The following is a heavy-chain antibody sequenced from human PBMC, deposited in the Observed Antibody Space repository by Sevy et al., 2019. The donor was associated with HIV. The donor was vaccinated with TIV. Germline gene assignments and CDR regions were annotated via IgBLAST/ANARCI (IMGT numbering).Heavy chain of an antibody. CDR1: GFTFSSYW. Sequence: GGSLRLSCAASGFTFSSYWMSWVRQAPGKGLEWVANIKQDGSESYDVDSVRGRFTISRDKANNSLYLQMNSLRAEDTAEYYCARVWVAASGASTNRGGQGTLLTVSS. D-gene: IGHD6-13*01. J-gene: IGHJ4*02. V-gene: IGHV3-7*01. CDR2: IKQDGSES. CDR3: ARVWVAASGASTNR.